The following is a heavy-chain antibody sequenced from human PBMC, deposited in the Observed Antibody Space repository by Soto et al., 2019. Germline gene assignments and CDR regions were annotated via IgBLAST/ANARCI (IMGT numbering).Heavy chain of an antibody. CDR3: ARSFFDIVVVVAAQAPSWFDP. CDR2: ISSSSSYI. V-gene: IGHV3-21*01. CDR1: GFTFSSYS. D-gene: IGHD2-15*01. J-gene: IGHJ5*02. Sequence: PGGSLRLSCAASGFTFSSYSMNWVRQAPGKGLEWVSSISSSSSYIYYADSVKGRFTISRDNAKNSLYLQMNSLRAEDTAVYYYARSFFDIVVVVAAQAPSWFDPWGQGTLVTVSS.